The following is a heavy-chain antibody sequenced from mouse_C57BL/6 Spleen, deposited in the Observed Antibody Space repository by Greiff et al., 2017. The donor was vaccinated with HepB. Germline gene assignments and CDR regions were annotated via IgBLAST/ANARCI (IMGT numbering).Heavy chain of an antibody. CDR2: IWRGGST. D-gene: IGHD1-1*01. J-gene: IGHJ4*01. V-gene: IGHV2-5*01. CDR3: AIPNYYGSSYAYAMDY. CDR1: GFSLTSYG. Sequence: QVQLQQSGPGLVQPSQSLSITCTVSGFSLTSYGVHWVRQSPGKGLEWLGVIWRGGSTDYNAAFMSRLSITKDNSKSQVFFKMNSLQADDTAIYYCAIPNYYGSSYAYAMDYWGQGTSVTVSS.